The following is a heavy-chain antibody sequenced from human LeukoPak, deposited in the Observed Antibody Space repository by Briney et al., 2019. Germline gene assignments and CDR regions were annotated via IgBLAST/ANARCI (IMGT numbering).Heavy chain of an antibody. CDR3: ASGGRYSYGSFDY. J-gene: IGHJ4*02. CDR1: GFTFSSYG. CDR2: ISAGGDKT. Sequence: GGSLRLSCAASGFTFSSYGMHWVRQAPGKGLEWVSAISAGGDKTYCADSVKGRFTISRDNSKNTLSLQMNSLRAEDTAVYYCASGGRYSYGSFDYWGQGTLVTVSS. V-gene: IGHV3-23*01. D-gene: IGHD5-18*01.